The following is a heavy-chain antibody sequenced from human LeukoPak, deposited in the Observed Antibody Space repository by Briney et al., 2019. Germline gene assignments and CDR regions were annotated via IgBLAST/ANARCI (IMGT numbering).Heavy chain of an antibody. V-gene: IGHV4-61*02. CDR1: GGSISSGSYY. Sequence: PSETLSLTCAVSGGSISSGSYYWSWIRQPAGKGLEWIGRIYTSGSTNYNPSLKSRVTMSVDTSKNQFSLKLSSVTAADTAVYYCARGASTSSWPAATYYYYMDVWGKGTTVTVSS. J-gene: IGHJ6*03. CDR3: ARGASTSSWPAATYYYYMDV. D-gene: IGHD2-2*01. CDR2: IYTSGST.